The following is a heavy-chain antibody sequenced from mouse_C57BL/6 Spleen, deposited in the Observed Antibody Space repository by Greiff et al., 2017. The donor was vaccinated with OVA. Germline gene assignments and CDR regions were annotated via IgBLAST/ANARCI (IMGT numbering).Heavy chain of an antibody. D-gene: IGHD2-3*01. CDR1: GYTFTSYW. Sequence: QVQLKQPGAELVKPGASVKMSCKASGYTFTSYWITWVKQRPGQGLEWIGDIYPGSGSTNYNEKFKSKATLTVDTSSSTAYMQLSSLTSEDSAVYYCARGYDDGPYYYAMDYWGQGTSVTVSS. V-gene: IGHV1-55*01. CDR2: IYPGSGST. CDR3: ARGYDDGPYYYAMDY. J-gene: IGHJ4*01.